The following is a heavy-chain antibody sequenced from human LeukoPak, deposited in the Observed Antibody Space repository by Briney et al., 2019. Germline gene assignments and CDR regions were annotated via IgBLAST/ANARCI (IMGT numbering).Heavy chain of an antibody. CDR3: AFSTSCYIMMSVCTNAFDI. CDR1: GYTFTSYG. J-gene: IGHJ3*02. V-gene: IGHV1-18*01. CDR2: ISAYNGNT. D-gene: IGHD2-2*02. Sequence: ASVKVSCKASGYTFTSYGISWVRQAPGQGLEWMGWISAYNGNTNYAQKLQGRVTITTDTSTSTAYMELRSLRSDDTAVYYCAFSTSCYIMMSVCTNAFDIWGQGTMVTVSS.